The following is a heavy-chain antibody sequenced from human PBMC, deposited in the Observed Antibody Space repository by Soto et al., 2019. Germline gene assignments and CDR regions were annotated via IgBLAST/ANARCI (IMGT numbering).Heavy chain of an antibody. J-gene: IGHJ5*02. CDR2: VYYSGST. Sequence: QVQLQESGPGLVRPSETLSLTCTVSGGSVSSGSYYWSWIRQPPGKGLEWIGYVYYSGSTHYNPSHKSRVSISVDTSKNQFSLRLSSVTAADTDVYYCAREYKSGWYPWGQGTLVTVSS. D-gene: IGHD6-13*01. CDR1: GGSVSSGSYY. CDR3: AREYKSGWYP. V-gene: IGHV4-61*01.